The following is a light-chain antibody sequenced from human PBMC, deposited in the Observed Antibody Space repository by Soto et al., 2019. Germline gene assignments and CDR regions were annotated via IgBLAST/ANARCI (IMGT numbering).Light chain of an antibody. Sequence: QSALTQPASVSGSPGQSITISCTGTSSDVGGYNYVSWYQQHPGKAPKLMIYEVGNRPSGVSNRFSGSTSGNTASLTISGLQTEDEADYYCSSYTISSTRLFGTGTKLTVL. CDR1: SSDVGGYNY. CDR3: SSYTISSTRL. CDR2: EVG. V-gene: IGLV2-14*01. J-gene: IGLJ1*01.